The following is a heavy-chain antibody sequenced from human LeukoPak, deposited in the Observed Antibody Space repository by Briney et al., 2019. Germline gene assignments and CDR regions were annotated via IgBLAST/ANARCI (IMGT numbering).Heavy chain of an antibody. CDR2: INQDGSEQ. J-gene: IGHJ4*02. Sequence: GGSLRLSCAASGFTFSSSWMTWVRQAPGKGLEWVANINQDGSEQNYVVSVKGRFTISRDNAKRSLYLQMNSLRDGDTAVYYCVTGAGGMDYWGQGALVTVSS. D-gene: IGHD3-16*01. CDR1: GFTFSSSW. CDR3: VTGAGGMDY. V-gene: IGHV3-7*05.